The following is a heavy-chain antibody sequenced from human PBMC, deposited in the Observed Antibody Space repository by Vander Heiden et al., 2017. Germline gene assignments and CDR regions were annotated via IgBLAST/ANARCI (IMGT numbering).Heavy chain of an antibody. Sequence: QVQLQESGPGLAKPSETLSLTCAVSGYSISSGYYWGWIRQPPGKGLEWIGSIYQSGNTYYNPSLKSRLTISVDTSKNQFSLKLTSVTAADTAVYYCARVGDGYIYGYAVWFDPWGQGTLVTVSS. V-gene: IGHV4-38-2*01. CDR3: ARVGDGYIYGYAVWFDP. D-gene: IGHD5-18*01. CDR1: GYSISSGYY. J-gene: IGHJ5*02. CDR2: IYQSGNT.